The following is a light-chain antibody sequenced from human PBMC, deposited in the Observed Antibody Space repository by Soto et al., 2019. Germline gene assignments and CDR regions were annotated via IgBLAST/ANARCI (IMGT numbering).Light chain of an antibody. CDR3: QSSDSSNYG. CDR1: SGSIASNY. Sequence: NFILTQPHSVSESPGKTVTISCTRSSGSIASNYVQWYQQRPGSGPTTVIYEENQRPSGVPDRFSGSIDSSSNSASLTISGLQTEDEADYYSQSSDSSNYGFGTGTKVTVL. J-gene: IGLJ1*01. V-gene: IGLV6-57*04. CDR2: EEN.